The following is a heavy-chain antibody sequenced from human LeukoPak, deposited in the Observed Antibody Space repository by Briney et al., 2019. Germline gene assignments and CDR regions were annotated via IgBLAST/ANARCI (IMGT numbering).Heavy chain of an antibody. J-gene: IGHJ4*02. D-gene: IGHD3-10*01. Sequence: GGSLRLSCAASGFTLSSYGMHWVRQAPGKGLEWVAFIRYDGSNKYYADSVKGRFTISRDNSKNTLYLQMNSLRAEDTAVYYCAKGYYYYFDYWGQGTLVTVSS. CDR2: IRYDGSNK. CDR1: GFTLSSYG. V-gene: IGHV3-30*02. CDR3: AKGYYYYFDY.